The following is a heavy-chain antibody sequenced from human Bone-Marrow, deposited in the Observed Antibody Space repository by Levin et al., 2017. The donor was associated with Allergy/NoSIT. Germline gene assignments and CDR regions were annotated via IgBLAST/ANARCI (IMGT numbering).Heavy chain of an antibody. D-gene: IGHD5-18*01. CDR2: ISSSSSTI. Sequence: GESLKISCAASGFTFSSYSMNWVRQAPGKGLEWVSFISSSSSTIYYADSVKGRFTISRDNAKNSLYLQMNSLRAEDTAVYYCARPDTAMAIDYWGQGTLVTVSS. CDR3: ARPDTAMAIDY. CDR1: GFTFSSYS. V-gene: IGHV3-48*01. J-gene: IGHJ4*02.